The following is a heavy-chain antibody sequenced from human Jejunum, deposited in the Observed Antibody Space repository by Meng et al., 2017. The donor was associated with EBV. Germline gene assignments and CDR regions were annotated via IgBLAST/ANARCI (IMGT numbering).Heavy chain of an antibody. D-gene: IGHD6-13*01. CDR3: AREGMASTGARGWIGP. J-gene: IGHJ5*02. Sequence: QGQLVGVGGGGVQPGRSLRLSCTASGFTFNTYAMHWVRQAPGGGLEWVAVIWYDGSNDHYADSVRGRFTISRDNSKNTLYLQMNSLGAEDTAVYYCAREGMASTGARGWIGPWGQGTLVTVSS. CDR1: GFTFNTYA. V-gene: IGHV3-33*01. CDR2: IWYDGSND.